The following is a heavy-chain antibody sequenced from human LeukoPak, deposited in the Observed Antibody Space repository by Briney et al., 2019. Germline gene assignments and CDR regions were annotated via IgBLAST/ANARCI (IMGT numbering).Heavy chain of an antibody. V-gene: IGHV3-7*01. D-gene: IGHD6-13*01. Sequence: GGSLRLSCAASGFTFSSYWMSWVRQAPGKGLEWVANMKYDGSEKYYVDSVKDRFTISRDNAKNSLYLQMNSLRAEDTAVYYCARDIEAAGLFLDYWGQGTLVTVSS. CDR1: GFTFSSYW. CDR3: ARDIEAAGLFLDY. J-gene: IGHJ4*02. CDR2: MKYDGSEK.